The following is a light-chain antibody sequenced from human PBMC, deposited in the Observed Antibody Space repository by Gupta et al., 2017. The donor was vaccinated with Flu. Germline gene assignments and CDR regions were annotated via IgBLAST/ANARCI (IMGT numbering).Light chain of an antibody. CDR2: GAS. V-gene: IGKV3-20*01. Sequence: TLSLSPGEGATLSCRASRSVDSSYIAWYQQKRCQAPRLFIYGASSRATGIPDRFSGRGSGTDFTLTIRRLEPEDFAVYYCQQYGSSPALTFRGGAKVGMK. CDR3: QQYGSSPALT. J-gene: IGKJ4*01. CDR1: RSVDSSY.